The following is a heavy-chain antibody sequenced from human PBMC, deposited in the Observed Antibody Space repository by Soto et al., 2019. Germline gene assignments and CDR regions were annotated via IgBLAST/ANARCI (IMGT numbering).Heavy chain of an antibody. CDR2: LTGSSSNI. CDR3: AKGRATYGLLTHDY. V-gene: IGHV3-23*01. J-gene: IGHJ4*02. D-gene: IGHD3-10*01. Sequence: EVQLLESGGGLVQPGGSLRLSCAASGFSFRNYAMSWVRQAPGKGLEWISTLTGSSSNIYYADSVKGRFAISRDNSRNTLYLQMNSLPAEDTAVYYCAKGRATYGLLTHDYWGQGTLVTVSS. CDR1: GFSFRNYA.